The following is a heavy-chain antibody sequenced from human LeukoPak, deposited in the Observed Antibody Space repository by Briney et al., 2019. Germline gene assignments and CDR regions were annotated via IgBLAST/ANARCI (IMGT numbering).Heavy chain of an antibody. V-gene: IGHV5-51*01. J-gene: IGHJ5*02. Sequence: GESLKISCQGSGYSFTSYWIGWVRQMPGKGLEWVGIIYPGDSDTRYSPSFQGQVTISADKSISTAYLQWSSLKASDTAMYYCARVQVVVVAANWFDPWGQGTLVTVSS. CDR2: IYPGDSDT. CDR3: ARVQVVVVAANWFDP. D-gene: IGHD2-15*01. CDR1: GYSFTSYW.